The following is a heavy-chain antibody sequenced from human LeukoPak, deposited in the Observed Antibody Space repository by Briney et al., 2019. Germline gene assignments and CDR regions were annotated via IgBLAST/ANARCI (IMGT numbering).Heavy chain of an antibody. CDR2: IKQDGGEK. J-gene: IGHJ5*02. V-gene: IGHV3-7*01. D-gene: IGHD6-6*01. CDR1: GFTFSSYW. Sequence: GGSLRLSCAASGFTFSSYWMSWVRQAPGKGLEWVANIKQDGGEKYYVDSVKGRFTISRDNAKNSLYLQMNSLRAEDTAVYYCARVFPIAARQGPENWFDPWGQGTLVTVSS. CDR3: ARVFPIAARQGPENWFDP.